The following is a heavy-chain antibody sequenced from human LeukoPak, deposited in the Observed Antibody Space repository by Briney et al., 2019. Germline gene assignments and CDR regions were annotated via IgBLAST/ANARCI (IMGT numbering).Heavy chain of an antibody. J-gene: IGHJ4*02. D-gene: IGHD3/OR15-3a*01. CDR1: GDSISRTIYY. V-gene: IGHV4-39*06. CDR3: AGGVGWFTEGNF. CDR2: MYYSGST. Sequence: LETLSLTCIVSGDSISRTIYYWGWLRDPPGRGLEWIGRMYYSGSTYYSPPLKSRVAISVETSKKQFHLNWTSVAAADTALYYFAGGVGWFTEGNFWGQGTLGTVSP.